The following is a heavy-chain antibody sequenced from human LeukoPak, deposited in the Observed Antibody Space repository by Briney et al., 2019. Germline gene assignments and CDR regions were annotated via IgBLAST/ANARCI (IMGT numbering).Heavy chain of an antibody. J-gene: IGHJ4*02. Sequence: PSETLSLTCTVSDGSISSRSYYWGWIRQPPGKGLEWIGSIYYSGSTYYNPSLKSRVTISVDASKNQFSLKLSSVTAADTAVYYCAGIAAVGSQPIDYWGQGTLVTVSS. CDR3: AGIAAVGSQPIDY. D-gene: IGHD6-13*01. V-gene: IGHV4-39*07. CDR1: DGSISSRSYY. CDR2: IYYSGST.